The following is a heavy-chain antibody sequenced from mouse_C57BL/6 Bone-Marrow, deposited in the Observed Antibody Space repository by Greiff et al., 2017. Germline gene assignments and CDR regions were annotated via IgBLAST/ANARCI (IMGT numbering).Heavy chain of an antibody. CDR2: IHPNSGST. CDR3: GGYGSSYVPWFAY. Sequence: VQLQQPGAELVKPGASVKLSCKASGYTFTSYWMHWVKQRPGQGLEWIGMIHPNSGSTNYNEKFKSKATLTVDKSSSTAYMQLSSLTSEDSAVYYCGGYGSSYVPWFAYWGQGTLVTVSA. V-gene: IGHV1-64*01. CDR1: GYTFTSYW. J-gene: IGHJ3*01. D-gene: IGHD1-1*01.